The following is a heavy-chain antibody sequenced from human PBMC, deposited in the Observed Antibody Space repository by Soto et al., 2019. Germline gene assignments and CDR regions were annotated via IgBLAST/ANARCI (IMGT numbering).Heavy chain of an antibody. D-gene: IGHD5-18*01. CDR3: ARDQGASYGLYYFDY. J-gene: IGHJ4*02. V-gene: IGHV3-23*01. CDR2: VSASGTGT. CDR1: GFTFRSYA. Sequence: GGSLRLSCAASGFTFRSYAMSWVRQAPGKGLEWVSAVSASGTGTYYSDSVKGRFTISRDNSKNTLYLQMNSLRAEDTALYYCARDQGASYGLYYFDYRGQGTLVTVSS.